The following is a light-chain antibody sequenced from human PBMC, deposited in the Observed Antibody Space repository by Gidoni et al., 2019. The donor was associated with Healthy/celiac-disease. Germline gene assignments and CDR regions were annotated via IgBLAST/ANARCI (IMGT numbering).Light chain of an antibody. Sequence: QSALTQPASVSGSPGQSITISCTGTSSDVGGYNYGSWYQQHPGKAPKLMIYDVSNRPSGVSNRFSGSKSGNTASLTISGLQAEDDADYYCSSYTSSSTPYVFGTGTKVTVL. CDR1: SSDVGGYNY. J-gene: IGLJ1*01. CDR2: DVS. V-gene: IGLV2-14*01. CDR3: SSYTSSSTPYV.